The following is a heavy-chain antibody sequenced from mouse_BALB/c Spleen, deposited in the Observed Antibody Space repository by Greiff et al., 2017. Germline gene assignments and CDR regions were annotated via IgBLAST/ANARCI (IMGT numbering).Heavy chain of an antibody. J-gene: IGHJ2*01. CDR1: GFTFSSFG. Sequence: DVMLVESGGGLVKPGGSLKLSCAASGFTFSSFGMHWVRQAPEKGLEWVAYISSGSSTIYYADTVKGRFTISRDNPKNTLFLQMTSLRSEDTAMYYCARDRATATSYFDYWGQGTTLTVSS. V-gene: IGHV5-17*02. CDR2: ISSGSSTI. D-gene: IGHD1-2*01. CDR3: ARDRATATSYFDY.